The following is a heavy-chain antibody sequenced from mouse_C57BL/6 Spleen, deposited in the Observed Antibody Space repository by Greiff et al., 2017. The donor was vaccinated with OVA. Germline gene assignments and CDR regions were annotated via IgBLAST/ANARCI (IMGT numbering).Heavy chain of an antibody. Sequence: EVKLQQSGPELVKPGASVKISCKASGYSFTGYYMNWVKQSPEKSLEWIGEINPSTGGTTYNQKFKAKATLTVDKSSSTAYMQLKSLTSEDSAVYYCARGYDYDVGAFAYWGQGTLVTVSA. D-gene: IGHD2-4*01. CDR2: INPSTGGT. CDR3: ARGYDYDVGAFAY. V-gene: IGHV1-42*01. J-gene: IGHJ3*01. CDR1: GYSFTGYY.